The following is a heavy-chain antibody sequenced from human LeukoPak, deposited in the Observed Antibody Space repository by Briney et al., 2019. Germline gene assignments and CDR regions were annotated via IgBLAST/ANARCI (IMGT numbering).Heavy chain of an antibody. J-gene: IGHJ4*02. Sequence: PGGSLRLSCAASGFTFNAYAMSWVRQAPGKGLEWVSAISGNGGSTYYADSVKGRFTISRDNAKNSLYLQMNSLRAEDTAVYYCARDTTYGSGSYSFDYWGQGTLVTVSS. V-gene: IGHV3-23*01. CDR3: ARDTTYGSGSYSFDY. CDR1: GFTFNAYA. D-gene: IGHD3-10*01. CDR2: ISGNGGST.